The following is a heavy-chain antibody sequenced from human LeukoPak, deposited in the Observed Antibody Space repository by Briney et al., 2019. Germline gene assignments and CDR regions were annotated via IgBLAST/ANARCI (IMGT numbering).Heavy chain of an antibody. Sequence: GGTLRLSCAASGFTFSSYGMCWVRQAPGKGLEWVSYISSSSSTIYYADSVKGRFTISRDNAKNSLYLQMNSLRAEDTAVYYCANLWFGELSAGDYWGQGTLVTVSS. J-gene: IGHJ4*02. CDR2: ISSSSSTI. D-gene: IGHD3-10*01. V-gene: IGHV3-48*01. CDR1: GFTFSSYG. CDR3: ANLWFGELSAGDY.